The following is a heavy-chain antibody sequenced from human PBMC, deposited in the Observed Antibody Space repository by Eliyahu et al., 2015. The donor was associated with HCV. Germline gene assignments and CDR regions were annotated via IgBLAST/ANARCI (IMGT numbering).Heavy chain of an antibody. CDR3: ARGFGGYFYYGMDV. J-gene: IGHJ6*02. V-gene: IGHV4-61*02. Sequence: QMQLQESGPGLMKPSQTLSLTCNVSGESINSGAYYWSWIXQPAGKRLEWIGRIYVTGTTHYNPSLKSRVTISIDTSRSQFSXKMSSVTVADTAVXFCARGFGGYFYYGMDVWGQGTTVTVSS. D-gene: IGHD3-10*01. CDR1: GESINSGAYY. CDR2: IYVTGTT.